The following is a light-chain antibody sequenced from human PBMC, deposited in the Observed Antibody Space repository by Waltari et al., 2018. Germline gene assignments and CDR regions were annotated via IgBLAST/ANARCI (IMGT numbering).Light chain of an antibody. J-gene: IGKJ3*01. CDR1: QTFTSY. CDR3: QQSYSTPLT. CDR2: AAS. Sequence: DIQMTQSPSSLSASVGDRVTITCRAFQTFTSYLNWYQQKPGKAPKLLIYAASSLQSGVPSRFSGSGSGTDFTLTISSLLPEDFATYYCQQSYSTPLTFGPGTKVDIK. V-gene: IGKV1-39*01.